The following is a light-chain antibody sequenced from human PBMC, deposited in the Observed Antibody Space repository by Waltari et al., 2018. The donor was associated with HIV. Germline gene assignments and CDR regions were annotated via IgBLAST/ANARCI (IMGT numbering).Light chain of an antibody. Sequence: QSALTQPPSASASPEQSVTISCTGSSSAVGGYKYVSWYQQHPGKAPKLIISEVTKRPSGVPDRFSGSKSGNTASLTVSGLQAEDEADYFCTSYAGSFKGVVFGGGTKLTVL. CDR2: EVT. CDR3: TSYAGSFKGVV. V-gene: IGLV2-8*01. J-gene: IGLJ2*01. CDR1: SSAVGGYKY.